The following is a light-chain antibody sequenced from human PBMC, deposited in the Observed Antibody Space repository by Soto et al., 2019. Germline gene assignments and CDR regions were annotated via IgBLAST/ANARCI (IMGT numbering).Light chain of an antibody. CDR1: SGHNNYA. V-gene: IGLV4-69*01. CDR3: QTWGTGIQV. Sequence: QSVLTQSPSASASLGASVKFTCTLSSGHNNYAIAWHQQQPDKGPRYLMKLNTDGSHNKGDGIPDRFSGSSSGAERYLTISSLKSDDEGHYYCQTWGTGIQVFGGGTKLTVL. CDR2: LNTDGSH. J-gene: IGLJ3*02.